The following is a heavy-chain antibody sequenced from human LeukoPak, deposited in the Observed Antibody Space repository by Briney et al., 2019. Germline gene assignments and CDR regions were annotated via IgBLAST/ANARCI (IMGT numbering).Heavy chain of an antibody. CDR2: SSTSGSIT. CDR1: GFTFSDYY. V-gene: IGHV3-11*04. CDR3: AKEYDILTGYHAFDI. Sequence: GGSLRLSCAASGFTFSDYYMSWIRQAPGKGLQWLAYSSTSGSITYYADSVKGRFTISRDNSKNTLYLQMNSLRAEDTAVYYCAKEYDILTGYHAFDIWGQGTMVTVSS. D-gene: IGHD3-9*01. J-gene: IGHJ3*02.